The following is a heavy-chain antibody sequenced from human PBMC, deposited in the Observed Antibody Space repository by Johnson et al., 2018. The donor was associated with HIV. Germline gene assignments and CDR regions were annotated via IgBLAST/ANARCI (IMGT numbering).Heavy chain of an antibody. CDR2: IYSGGST. CDR1: GITVSSNY. V-gene: IGHV3-66*01. J-gene: IGHJ3*02. Sequence: VQLVESGGGVVQPGRSLRLSCAASGITVSSNYMSWVRQAPGKGLEWVSVIYSGGSTYYADSVKGRFTISRDNSKNTLYLQMNSLRAEDTAVYYCAKDPPPNYNFWSGYPRSDAFDIWGQGTMVTVSS. D-gene: IGHD3-3*01. CDR3: AKDPPPNYNFWSGYPRSDAFDI.